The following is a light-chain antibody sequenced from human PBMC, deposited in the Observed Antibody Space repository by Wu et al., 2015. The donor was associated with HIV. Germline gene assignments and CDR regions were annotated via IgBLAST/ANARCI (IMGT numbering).Light chain of an antibody. CDR2: AAS. CDR1: RNINNF. CDR3: QETSTIPPA. Sequence: DIQMTQSPSSLSASIGDRVTITCRASRNINNFLNWYQQKPGKAPELLISAASNLQSGAPARFSGSGSGTDFTLTINNLQADDFATYFCQETSTIPPAFGQGTRVDIK. J-gene: IGKJ5*01. V-gene: IGKV1-39*01.